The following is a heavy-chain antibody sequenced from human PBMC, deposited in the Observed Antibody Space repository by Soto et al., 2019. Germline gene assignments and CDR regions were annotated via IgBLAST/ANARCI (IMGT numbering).Heavy chain of an antibody. CDR1: RYTFTNFY. D-gene: IGHD3-10*01. Sequence: ASVKVSCKASRYTFTNFYIHWLRQAPGQGLEWMGIINPSGGSTTYPQKFQGRVTMTRDTSTSTVHMELITLRSEDTAVYYCARSQFGRRLDVWGPGTTVTVSS. CDR3: ARSQFGRRLDV. J-gene: IGHJ6*02. V-gene: IGHV1-46*01. CDR2: INPSGGST.